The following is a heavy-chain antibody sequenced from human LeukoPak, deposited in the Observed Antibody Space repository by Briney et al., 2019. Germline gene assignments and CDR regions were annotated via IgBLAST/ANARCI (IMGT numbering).Heavy chain of an antibody. V-gene: IGHV4-31*03. CDR1: GGFISSGGYY. CDR2: IYYSGST. D-gene: IGHD6-13*01. CDR3: ARDVGIDRYFDY. J-gene: IGHJ4*02. Sequence: PSQTLSLTCTVSGGFISSGGYYWSWIRQHPGKGLEWIGYIYYSGSTYYNPSLKSRVTISVDTSKNQFSLKLSSVTAADTAVYYCARDVGIDRYFDYWGQGTLVTVSS.